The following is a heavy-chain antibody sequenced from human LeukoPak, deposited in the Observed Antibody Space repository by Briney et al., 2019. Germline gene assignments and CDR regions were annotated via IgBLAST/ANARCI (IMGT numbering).Heavy chain of an antibody. J-gene: IGHJ4*02. V-gene: IGHV4-4*02. CDR3: ARGSTDLPYCSGGSCYYDY. D-gene: IGHD2-15*01. CDR2: IYHSGST. Sequence: SETLSLTCAVSGGSISSSNWWSWVRQPPGKGLEWIGEIYHSGSTNYNPSLKSRVTISVDKSKNQCSLKLSSVTAADTAVYYCARGSTDLPYCSGGSCYYDYWGQGTLVTVSS. CDR1: GGSISSSNW.